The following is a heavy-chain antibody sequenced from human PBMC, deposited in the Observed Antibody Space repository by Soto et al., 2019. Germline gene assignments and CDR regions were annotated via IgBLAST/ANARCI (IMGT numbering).Heavy chain of an antibody. Sequence: VQLVESGGGVVQPGRSLRLSCAASGFTFSSYGMHWVRQAPGKGLEWVAVISYDGSNKYYADSVKGRFTISRDNSKNTLYLQMNSLRAEDTAVYYCAKDQWYYDSSAFDYWGQGTLVTVSS. CDR1: GFTFSSYG. J-gene: IGHJ4*02. CDR3: AKDQWYYDSSAFDY. D-gene: IGHD3-22*01. V-gene: IGHV3-30*18. CDR2: ISYDGSNK.